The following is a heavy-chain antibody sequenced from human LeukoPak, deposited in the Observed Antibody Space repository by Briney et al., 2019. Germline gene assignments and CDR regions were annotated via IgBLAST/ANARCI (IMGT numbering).Heavy chain of an antibody. CDR3: TTDWGITATRFEY. Sequence: GGSLRLSCAASGFTFTTCWMSWVRQAPGKGLEWVANIKQDGSEKYYVESVKGRFTISRDNAKNSLYLQMNSLRAEDTAVYYCTTDWGITATRFEYWGQGTLVTVSS. V-gene: IGHV3-7*01. CDR1: GFTFTTCW. J-gene: IGHJ4*02. D-gene: IGHD1-20*01. CDR2: IKQDGSEK.